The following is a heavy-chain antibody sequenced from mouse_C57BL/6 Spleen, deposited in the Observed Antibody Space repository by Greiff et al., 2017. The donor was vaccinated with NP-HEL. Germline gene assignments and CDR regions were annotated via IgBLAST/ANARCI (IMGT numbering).Heavy chain of an antibody. D-gene: IGHD1-1*01. CDR2: IHPSDSDT. CDR1: GYTFTSYW. J-gene: IGHJ3*01. Sequence: QVQLQQPGAELVKPGASVKVSCKASGYTFTSYWMHWVKQRPGQGLEWIGRIHPSDSDTNYNQKFKGKATLTVDKSSSTAYMQLSSLTSEDSAVYYCAMGHYYGSSPCFAYWGQGTLVTVSA. V-gene: IGHV1-74*01. CDR3: AMGHYYGSSPCFAY.